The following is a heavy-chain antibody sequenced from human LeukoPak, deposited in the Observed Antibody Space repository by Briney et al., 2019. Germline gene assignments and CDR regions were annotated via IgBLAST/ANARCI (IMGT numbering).Heavy chain of an antibody. V-gene: IGHV4-34*01. CDR3: ARGGSRIAARQGWFDP. J-gene: IGHJ5*02. CDR1: GGSFSGYY. Sequence: ETLSLTCAVYGGSFSGYYWSWIRQPPGKGLEWIGEINHSGSTNYNPSLKSRVTISVDTSKNQYSLKLSSVTAADTAVYYCARGGSRIAARQGWFDPWGQGTLVTVSS. D-gene: IGHD6-13*01. CDR2: INHSGST.